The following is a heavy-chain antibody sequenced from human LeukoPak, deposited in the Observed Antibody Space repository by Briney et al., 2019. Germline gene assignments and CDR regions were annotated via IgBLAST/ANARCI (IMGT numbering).Heavy chain of an antibody. CDR3: ARAVRNDYGDYVASFYFDY. J-gene: IGHJ4*02. Sequence: SQTLSLTCAVSGGSISSGGYSWSWIRQPPGKGLEWIGYIYHSGSTYYNPSLKSRVTISVDRPKNQFSLKLSSVTAADTAVYYCARAVRNDYGDYVASFYFDYWGQGTLVTVSS. CDR1: GGSISSGGYS. CDR2: IYHSGST. D-gene: IGHD4-17*01. V-gene: IGHV4-30-2*01.